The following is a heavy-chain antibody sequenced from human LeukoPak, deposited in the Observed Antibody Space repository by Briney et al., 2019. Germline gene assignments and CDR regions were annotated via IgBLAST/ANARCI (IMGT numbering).Heavy chain of an antibody. CDR2: THYSGST. Sequence: KSSQTLSLTCTLPGDSIINGDYYSSWIRQPPGKDLEWIGQTHYSGSTNYKASLKSRVIISVDTSKNQFSLKLISATAAETAVYYCARGSYGDYSYFDYWGQGSLVTVSS. D-gene: IGHD2-15*01. V-gene: IGHV4-30-4*08. CDR3: ARGSYGDYSYFDY. CDR1: GDSIINGDYY. J-gene: IGHJ4*02.